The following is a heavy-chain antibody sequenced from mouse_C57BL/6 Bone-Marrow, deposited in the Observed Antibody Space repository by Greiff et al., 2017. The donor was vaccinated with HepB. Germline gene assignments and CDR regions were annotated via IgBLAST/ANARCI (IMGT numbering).Heavy chain of an antibody. CDR2: IDPSDSDT. CDR1: GYTFTSYW. Sequence: QVQLQQPGAELVKPGASVKLSCKASGYTFTSYWMQWVKQRPGQGLEWIGEIDPSDSDTNYNQKFKGKATLTVDTSSSTAYMQLSSLTSEDSAVYYCARESYYYGSSYVPFAYWGQGTLVTVSA. D-gene: IGHD1-1*01. CDR3: ARESYYYGSSYVPFAY. V-gene: IGHV1-50*01. J-gene: IGHJ3*01.